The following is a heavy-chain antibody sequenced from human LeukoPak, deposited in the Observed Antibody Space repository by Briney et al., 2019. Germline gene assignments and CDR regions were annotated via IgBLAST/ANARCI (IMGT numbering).Heavy chain of an antibody. V-gene: IGHV4-39*01. CDR2: IYYSGST. CDR3: ARQAYGDYVWFDP. D-gene: IGHD4-17*01. Sequence: PSETLSLTCTVSGGSISSSSYYWGWIRQPPGKGLEWIGSIYYSGSTYYNPSLKSRVTISVDTSKNQFSLKLSSVTAADTAVYYRARQAYGDYVWFDPWGQGTLVTVSS. CDR1: GGSISSSSYY. J-gene: IGHJ5*02.